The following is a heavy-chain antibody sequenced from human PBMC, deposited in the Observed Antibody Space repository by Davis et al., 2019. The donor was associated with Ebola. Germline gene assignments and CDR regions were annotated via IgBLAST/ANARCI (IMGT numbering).Heavy chain of an antibody. D-gene: IGHD6-13*01. CDR3: AKGAGGYSSSWYGTVIDY. J-gene: IGHJ4*02. Sequence: GESLKISCAASGFTFSSYAMSWVRQAPGKGLEWVSGISISGGSTYYADSVKGRFTISRDNSKNTLYLQMNSLRAEDTAVYYCAKGAGGYSSSWYGTVIDYWGQGTLVTVSS. V-gene: IGHV3-23*01. CDR2: ISISGGST. CDR1: GFTFSSYA.